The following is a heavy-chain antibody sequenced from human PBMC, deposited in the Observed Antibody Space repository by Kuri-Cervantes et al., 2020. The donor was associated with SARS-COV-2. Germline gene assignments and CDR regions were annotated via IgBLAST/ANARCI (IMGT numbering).Heavy chain of an antibody. CDR2: ISYDGNNK. D-gene: IGHD2-15*01. Sequence: GGSLRLSCTASGFTFGDYSMSWVRQAPGKGLEWVTVISYDGNNKYYADSVKGRFTMSRDSSKNSLYLQMNSLRVEDTTRYYCTKVVGVGSNINYFDSWGKGTVVTVSS. J-gene: IGHJ4*01. CDR1: GFTFGDYS. CDR3: TKVVGVGSNINYFDS. V-gene: IGHV3-30-3*01.